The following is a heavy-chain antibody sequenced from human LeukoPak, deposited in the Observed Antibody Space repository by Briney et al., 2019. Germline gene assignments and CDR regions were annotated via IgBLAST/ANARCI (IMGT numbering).Heavy chain of an antibody. CDR1: GYTFTSNY. D-gene: IGHD5-24*01. V-gene: IGHV1-46*01. Sequence: ASVKVSCKAFGYTFTSNYMHWVRQAPGQGPEWMGVISPGGGSTIYAQKSKGRVTLTRDMSTSTDYLELSSLRSEDTAVYYCARDNSVRDEAWWFNPWGQGTLVTVSS. J-gene: IGHJ5*02. CDR2: ISPGGGST. CDR3: ARDNSVRDEAWWFNP.